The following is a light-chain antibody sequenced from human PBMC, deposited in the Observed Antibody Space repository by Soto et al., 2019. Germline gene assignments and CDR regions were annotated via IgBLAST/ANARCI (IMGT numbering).Light chain of an antibody. J-gene: IGKJ1*01. CDR1: QSISID. CDR2: DAS. V-gene: IGKV3-11*01. Sequence: EIVLTQSPVTLSLSPGEGATLSCKASQSISIDLAWYQQKPGQVPSLLIYDASSRATGIPGRFTGSGSGTDFTLTISSLEPEDFAVYYCQQRGNWPRTWAFGQGTKVEV. CDR3: QQRGNWPRTWA.